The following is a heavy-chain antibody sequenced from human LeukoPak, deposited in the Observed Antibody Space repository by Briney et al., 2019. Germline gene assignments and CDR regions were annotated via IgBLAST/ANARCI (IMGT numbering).Heavy chain of an antibody. J-gene: IGHJ4*02. V-gene: IGHV4-34*01. CDR1: GGSFSGYY. Sequence: PSETLSLTCAVYGGSFSGYYWSWIRQPPGKGLEWIGEINHSGSTNYNPSLKSRVTISVDTSKNQFSLKLSSVTAADTAVYYCARHSQWLGSFFDCWGQGTLVTVSS. D-gene: IGHD6-19*01. CDR2: INHSGST. CDR3: ARHSQWLGSFFDC.